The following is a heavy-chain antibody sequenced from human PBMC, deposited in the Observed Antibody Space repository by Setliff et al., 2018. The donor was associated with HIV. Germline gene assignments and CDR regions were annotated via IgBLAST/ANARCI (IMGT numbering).Heavy chain of an antibody. CDR2: ITWNRGTI. J-gene: IGHJ4*02. CDR3: ARDDPPGGNDY. Sequence: GGSLRLSCAASGFTLDNYAMSWVRQRPGEGLEWVASITWNRGTIAYADSVKGRFTISRDNAKNSVYLQMNSLRDEDTAVYYCARDDPPGGNDYWGQGTLVTVSS. V-gene: IGHV3-9*01. CDR1: GFTLDNYA. D-gene: IGHD2-15*01.